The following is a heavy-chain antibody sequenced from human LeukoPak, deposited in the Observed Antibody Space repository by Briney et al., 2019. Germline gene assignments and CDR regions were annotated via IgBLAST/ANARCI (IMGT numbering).Heavy chain of an antibody. J-gene: IGHJ4*02. CDR3: ARGYYDSSGYYYYYLHR. D-gene: IGHD3-22*01. CDR2: MNPNSGNT. CDR1: GYTFTRYD. V-gene: IGHV1-8*01. Sequence: GASVKVSCKASGYTFTRYDINWVRQATGQGLEWMGGMNPNSGNTRYAQKFQGRVTMTRNTSISTAYMELSSLRSEDTAVYYCARGYYDSSGYYYYYLHRWGQGTLVTLSS.